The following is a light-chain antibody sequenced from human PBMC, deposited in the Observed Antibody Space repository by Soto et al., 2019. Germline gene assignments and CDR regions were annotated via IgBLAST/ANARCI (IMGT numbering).Light chain of an antibody. CDR2: GAS. CDR3: QQYAGSPKT. J-gene: IGKJ1*01. CDR1: QSVSSSY. Sequence: EIVLTQSPGTLSLSPGERATLSCRASQSVSSSYLAWYQQRPGQAPRLLIYGASSRATGIPDRFSGSGSGTDFTLTISRLEPEDFAMYYCQQYAGSPKTFGQGTKVDIK. V-gene: IGKV3-20*01.